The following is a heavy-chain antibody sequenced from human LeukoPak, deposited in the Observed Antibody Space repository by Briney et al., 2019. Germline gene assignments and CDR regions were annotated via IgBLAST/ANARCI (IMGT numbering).Heavy chain of an antibody. J-gene: IGHJ5*02. CDR2: IKQDGSEK. CDR3: ARVCSSTSCYFKTRNWFDP. D-gene: IGHD2-2*01. Sequence: PGGSLRLSCAASGFTFSSYWMSWVRQAPGKGLEWVANIKQDGSEKYYVDSVKGRFTISRDNAKNSLYLQMNSLRAEDTAVYYCARVCSSTSCYFKTRNWFDPWGQGTLSPSPQ. V-gene: IGHV3-7*01. CDR1: GFTFSSYW.